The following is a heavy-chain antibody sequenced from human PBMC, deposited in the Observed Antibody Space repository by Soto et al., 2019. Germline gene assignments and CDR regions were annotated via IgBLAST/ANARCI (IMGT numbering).Heavy chain of an antibody. CDR3: ARHSGRFGIAGAGIDF. CDR1: GGSISDHDYF. CDR2: IYYSGSA. J-gene: IGHJ4*02. V-gene: IGHV4-39*01. D-gene: IGHD6-19*01. Sequence: QLQLQESGPGLVKPSETLSLTCTVSGGSISDHDYFWGWIRQPPGKGLKWIGSIYYSGSAYDSSLKSRLSISVATSKNQFSLILRSVTAADTAVYYCARHSGRFGIAGAGIDFWGQGTLVTVSS.